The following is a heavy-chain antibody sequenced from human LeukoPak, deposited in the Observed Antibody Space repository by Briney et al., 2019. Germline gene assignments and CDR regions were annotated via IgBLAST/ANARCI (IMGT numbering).Heavy chain of an antibody. D-gene: IGHD1-20*01. Sequence: PSETLSLTCAVSGDSITGSKWWSWVRQPPGKGLEWIGEIYDSGSTNYNPSLKSRVTISVDKSKDQFSLKLTSVTAADTAVYYCARGSNNWNVDVFDFWGQGTMVTVSS. V-gene: IGHV4-4*02. CDR2: IYDSGST. CDR1: GDSITGSKW. J-gene: IGHJ3*01. CDR3: ARGSNNWNVDVFDF.